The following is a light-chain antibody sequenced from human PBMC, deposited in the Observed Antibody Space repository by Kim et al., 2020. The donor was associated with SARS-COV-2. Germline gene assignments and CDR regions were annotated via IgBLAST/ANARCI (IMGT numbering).Light chain of an antibody. CDR2: AAT. CDR1: QGINSW. CDR3: QQANSFPYT. Sequence: ASVGDRATISCRASQGINSWLAWYQQQPGKAPKLLIYAATSLQSGVPSRFSGSGSGTDFTLTISSLQPEDFATYYCQQANSFPYTFGQGTKLEIK. V-gene: IGKV1-12*01. J-gene: IGKJ2*01.